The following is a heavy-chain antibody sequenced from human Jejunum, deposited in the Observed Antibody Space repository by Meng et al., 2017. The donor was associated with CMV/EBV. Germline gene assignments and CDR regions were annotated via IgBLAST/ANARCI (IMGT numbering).Heavy chain of an antibody. D-gene: IGHD3-22*01. CDR1: GGSLTIYC. Sequence: QVTPPESGPVLPRPAETLSLTCSVSGGSLTIYCWNWIRQTAEKGWEWIGRIYTNGRAMYHPSLVSRVTISEDTSKNQFSLRLTSVTAADTAVYYCARSGYYYDTTGYSHFDYWGQGALVTVSS. J-gene: IGHJ4*02. CDR2: IYTNGRA. CDR3: ARSGYYYDTTGYSHFDY. V-gene: IGHV4-4*07.